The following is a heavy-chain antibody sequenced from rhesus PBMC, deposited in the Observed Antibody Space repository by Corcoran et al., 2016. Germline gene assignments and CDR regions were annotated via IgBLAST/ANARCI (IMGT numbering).Heavy chain of an antibody. Sequence: QVQLQESGPGVVKPSETLSLTCAVSGGSISDSYRWTWLRQPPGKGLEWIGYIYGSSMSTNYNPSLKSRVTISKDTSKNQFSLKLTSVTAADTAVYYCARDYYGSGLLDYWGQGVLVTVSS. J-gene: IGHJ4*01. V-gene: IGHV4S10*01. CDR2: IYGSSMST. CDR1: GGSISDSYR. CDR3: ARDYYGSGLLDY. D-gene: IGHD3-28*01.